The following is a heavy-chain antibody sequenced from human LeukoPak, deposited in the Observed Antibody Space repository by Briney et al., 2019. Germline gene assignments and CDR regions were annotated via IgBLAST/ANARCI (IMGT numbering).Heavy chain of an antibody. CDR3: ARGEYRLDY. CDR2: IYYSGST. D-gene: IGHD2-2*02. Sequence: PSETLSLTCSVSGVSIGTYYWSWIRQPPGKGLEWIGYIYYSGSTNYNPSLKSRVTISVDTSKNQFSLKLSSVTAADTAVYYCARGEYRLDYWGQGTLVTVSS. V-gene: IGHV4-59*01. J-gene: IGHJ4*02. CDR1: GVSIGTYY.